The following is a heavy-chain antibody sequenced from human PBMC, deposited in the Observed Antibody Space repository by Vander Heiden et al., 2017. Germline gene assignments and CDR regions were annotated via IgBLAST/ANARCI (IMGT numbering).Heavy chain of an antibody. J-gene: IGHJ4*02. D-gene: IGHD5-18*01. CDR3: ARDEGYSYGTFDFDY. CDR2: SSSSSSYI. V-gene: IGHV3-21*01. CDR1: GFTFSSYR. Sequence: EVQLVESGGGLVKPGGSLRLSCAASGFTFSSYRMPWVRQAPGKGLEWVSSSSSSSSYIYYADSVKGRFTISRDNAKNSLYLQMNSLRAEDTAVYYCARDEGYSYGTFDFDYWGQGTLVTVSS.